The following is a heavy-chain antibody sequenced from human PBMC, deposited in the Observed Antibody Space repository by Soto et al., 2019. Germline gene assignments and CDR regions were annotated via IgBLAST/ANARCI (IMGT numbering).Heavy chain of an antibody. CDR2: IYWDDDK. D-gene: IGHD3-22*01. Sequence: EAGPTLVNPTQTLTLTCTFSGFSLSTSGVGVGWIRQPPGKALEWLALIYWDDDKRYSPSLKSRLTITKDTSKNQVVLTMTNMDPVDTATYYCAHVDSSGYSRPFDYWGQGTLVTVSS. CDR3: AHVDSSGYSRPFDY. V-gene: IGHV2-5*02. J-gene: IGHJ4*02. CDR1: GFSLSTSGVG.